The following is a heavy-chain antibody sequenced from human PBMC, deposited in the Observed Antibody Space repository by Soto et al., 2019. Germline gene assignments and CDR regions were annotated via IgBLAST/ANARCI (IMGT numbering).Heavy chain of an antibody. CDR1: GFTFSSYE. D-gene: IGHD5-12*01. V-gene: IGHV3-48*03. CDR3: ASYSGYVGW. CDR2: ISSSGSTI. J-gene: IGHJ4*02. Sequence: EVQLVESGGGLEQPGGSLRLSCAASGFTFSSYEMNWVRQAPGKGLEWVSYISSSGSTIDYADSVKGRFTISRDNAKSSLYLQMNSLRAEDTAVYYCASYSGYVGWWGQGTLVTVSS.